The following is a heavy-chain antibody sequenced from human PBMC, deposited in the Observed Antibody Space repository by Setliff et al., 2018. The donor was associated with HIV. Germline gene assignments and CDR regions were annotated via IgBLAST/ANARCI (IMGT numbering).Heavy chain of an antibody. D-gene: IGHD3-3*01. Sequence: SETLSLTCTVSGGSMRSTTYYWGWVRQPPGKGLEWIGNVHFSGTTYYNPSLKSRVTISVDPSQNQFTLRLISVTAADAAMYYCARPSLGIGGGSKFDSWGQGTLVTVSS. CDR2: VHFSGTT. CDR3: ARPSLGIGGGSKFDS. J-gene: IGHJ4*02. V-gene: IGHV4-39*01. CDR1: GGSMRSTTYY.